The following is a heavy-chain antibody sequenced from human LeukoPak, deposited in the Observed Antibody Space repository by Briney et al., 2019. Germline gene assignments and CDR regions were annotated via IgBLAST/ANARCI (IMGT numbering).Heavy chain of an antibody. CDR3: ARAWNFDY. J-gene: IGHJ4*02. CDR1: GYSFTNYW. CDR2: INPSDSDT. D-gene: IGHD1-1*01. Sequence: GESLKISCKGSGYSFTNYWIAWVRQMPGRGLEWMVIINPSDSDTRYSPSFQGQVTISADKSISTAYLQWSSLRASDSAMYYCARAWNFDYWGQGTLVTVSS. V-gene: IGHV5-51*01.